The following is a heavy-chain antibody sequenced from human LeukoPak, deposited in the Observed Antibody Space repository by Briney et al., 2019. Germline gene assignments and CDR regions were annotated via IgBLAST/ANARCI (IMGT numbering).Heavy chain of an antibody. J-gene: IGHJ4*02. Sequence: SETLSLTCTVSGGSINNYYWSWIRQPAGKGLEWIGRIYPSGSTNYNPSLKSRVTMSVDTSKNQFSLNLSSVTAADTAVYYCARNWGAGYYFDYWGRGALVTVSS. CDR3: ARNWGAGYYFDY. D-gene: IGHD7-27*01. V-gene: IGHV4-4*07. CDR1: GGSINNYY. CDR2: IYPSGST.